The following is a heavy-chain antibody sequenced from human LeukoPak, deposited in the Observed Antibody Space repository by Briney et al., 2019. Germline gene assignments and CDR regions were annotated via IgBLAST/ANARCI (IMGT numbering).Heavy chain of an antibody. J-gene: IGHJ5*02. CDR2: IYYSGGT. CDR3: ARSSHMTVNGRFDP. CDR1: GDSISISY. Sequence: PSETLSLTCTVSGDSISISYWSCIRQPPGKGLEWIVYIYYSGGTKYNPSLKSRVTISLDTSKNQFSLKLSSVTAADTAVYYCARSSHMTVNGRFDPWGQGTLVTVSS. V-gene: IGHV4-59*08.